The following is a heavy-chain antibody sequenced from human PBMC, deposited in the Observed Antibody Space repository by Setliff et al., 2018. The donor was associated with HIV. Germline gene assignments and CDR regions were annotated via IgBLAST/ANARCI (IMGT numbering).Heavy chain of an antibody. D-gene: IGHD1-26*01. J-gene: IGHJ3*02. CDR3: ARNIEWEPYAFDI. CDR2: IIHSGST. CDR1: GGSFSGYY. Sequence: TLSLTCAVYGGSFSGYYWSWIRQPPGKGLEWIGEIIHSGSTNYNPSLKSRVTISVDTPKNQLSLKLTSVTVADTAVYYCARNIEWEPYAFDIWGQGTMVTVSS. V-gene: IGHV4-34*12.